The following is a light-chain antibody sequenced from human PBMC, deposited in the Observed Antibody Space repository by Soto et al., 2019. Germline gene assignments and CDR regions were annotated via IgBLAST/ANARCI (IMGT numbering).Light chain of an antibody. CDR3: QQYNNWPPT. V-gene: IGKV3-15*01. Sequence: EIVMTQSPATLSVSPGERATLSCRASQSVSSNLAWYQQKPSQAPRLLIYGASTRATGIPARFSGSGSGTEFTLTISSLQSEDFAVYSCQQYNNWPPTFGQGTKVEIK. J-gene: IGKJ1*01. CDR2: GAS. CDR1: QSVSSN.